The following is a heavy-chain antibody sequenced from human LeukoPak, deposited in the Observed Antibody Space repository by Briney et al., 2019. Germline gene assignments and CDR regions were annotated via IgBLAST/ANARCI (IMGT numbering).Heavy chain of an antibody. CDR3: ARVLIRGDEIDY. V-gene: IGHV5-51*01. D-gene: IGHD2-21*01. Sequence: GESLKISCKSSGYSFTNYWIAWVRQMPGKGLEWMGIIYPGDSDTRYSPSFQGQVTISADKSISTAYLQWTSLKASDSAMYYCARVLIRGDEIDYWGQGTLVTVSS. J-gene: IGHJ4*02. CDR1: GYSFTNYW. CDR2: IYPGDSDT.